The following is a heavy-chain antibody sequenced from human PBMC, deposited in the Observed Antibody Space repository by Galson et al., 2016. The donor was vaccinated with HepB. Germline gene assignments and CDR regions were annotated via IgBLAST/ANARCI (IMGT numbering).Heavy chain of an antibody. D-gene: IGHD3-3*01. CDR2: INQDGSEK. Sequence: SLRLSCAASAFTFSSYWMNWVRQAPGKGLEWVANINQDGSEKYYVDSVKGRFTISRDNAKSAPYLQMNSLRVGDTAVYYCARAQWGPFTDFWSGDALDLWGQGTVVTVSS. CDR1: AFTFSSYW. J-gene: IGHJ3*01. V-gene: IGHV3-7*01. CDR3: ARAQWGPFTDFWSGDALDL.